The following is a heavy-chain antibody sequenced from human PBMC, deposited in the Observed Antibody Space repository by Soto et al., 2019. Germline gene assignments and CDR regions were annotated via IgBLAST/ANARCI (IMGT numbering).Heavy chain of an antibody. CDR3: ARDPELRGYFDY. Sequence: SETLSLTCTVSGASLSSYYWTWIRQPPEKGLEWIGYIYYSGSTNYNPSLKSRVTISVDTSKNQFSLKLSSVTAADTAVYYCARDPELRGYFDYWGQGTLVTVSS. CDR2: IYYSGST. CDR1: GASLSSYY. D-gene: IGHD1-26*01. J-gene: IGHJ4*02. V-gene: IGHV4-59*01.